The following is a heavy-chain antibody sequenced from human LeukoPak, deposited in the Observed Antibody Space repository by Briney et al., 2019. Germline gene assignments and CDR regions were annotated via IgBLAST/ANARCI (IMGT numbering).Heavy chain of an antibody. Sequence: ASVKVSCEVSGYTLTELSMHWVRQAPGKGLEWMGGFDPEDGETIYAQKFQGRVTMTEDTSTDTAYMELSSLRSEDTAVYYCATGVDFWSGARDYWGQGTLVTVSS. V-gene: IGHV1-24*01. CDR3: ATGVDFWSGARDY. CDR2: FDPEDGET. J-gene: IGHJ4*02. CDR1: GYTLTELS. D-gene: IGHD3-3*01.